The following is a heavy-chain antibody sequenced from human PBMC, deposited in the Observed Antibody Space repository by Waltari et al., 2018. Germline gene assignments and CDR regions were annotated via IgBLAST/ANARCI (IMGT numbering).Heavy chain of an antibody. D-gene: IGHD2-15*01. J-gene: IGHJ4*02. V-gene: IGHV4-4*07. CDR2: VSMSGST. CDR1: SGSISTYY. CDR3: AREWSGSWFFDY. Sequence: QVQLQESGPGLVKPSETLSLTCTVSSGSISTYYWSWIRQPAGKGLEWIGRVSMSGSTNYNPSLKSRVTMSVDTSKNQFSLKLNSVSAADTAVYYCAREWSGSWFFDYWGQRTLVTVSS.